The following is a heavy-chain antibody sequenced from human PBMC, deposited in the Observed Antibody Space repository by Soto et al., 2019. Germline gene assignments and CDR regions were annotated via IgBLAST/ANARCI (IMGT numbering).Heavy chain of an antibody. CDR3: AREGGSYNSGGYLISGAFDI. J-gene: IGHJ3*02. V-gene: IGHV4-31*03. CDR2: IYFRGNT. Sequence: SETLSLTCSVSGDSISRIDYYWTWIRQHPGKGLEWIGNIYFRGNTYYSPSLDSRLTISVDTSKNQFSLKLTSVTAADTAVYYCAREGGSYNSGGYLISGAFDIWGQGTMVTVSS. CDR1: GDSISRIDYY. D-gene: IGHD3-22*01.